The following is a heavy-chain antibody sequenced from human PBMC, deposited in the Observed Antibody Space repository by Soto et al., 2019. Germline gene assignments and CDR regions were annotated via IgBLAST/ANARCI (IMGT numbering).Heavy chain of an antibody. CDR3: AREPGRDYYDSSGYFDS. CDR2: ISSSTSTI. J-gene: IGHJ4*02. D-gene: IGHD3-22*01. Sequence: XVSLRLSCAASGFTFSSYSMNGVRQAPGKGLEWISYISSSTSTIYYTDSVKGRFTISRDNAKNSLYLQMNRLRDEDTAVYYCAREPGRDYYDSSGYFDSWGQGTLVTISS. V-gene: IGHV3-48*02. CDR1: GFTFSSYS.